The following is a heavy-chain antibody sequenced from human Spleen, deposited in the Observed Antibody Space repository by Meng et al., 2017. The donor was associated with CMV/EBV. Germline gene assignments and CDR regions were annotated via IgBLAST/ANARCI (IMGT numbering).Heavy chain of an antibody. CDR3: AWRLDY. CDR2: IYTSGST. D-gene: IGHD1-1*01. V-gene: IGHV4-4*07. J-gene: IGHJ4*02. Sequence: VHLQVSGPGLVHLSESLSLTCTVSGGSTSSYSWSWIRQPAGKGLEWIGRIYTSGSTNYTPSLKSRVTMSVDTSKNQFSLKLSSVTAADTAVYYCAWRLDYWGQGTLVTVSS. CDR1: GGSTSSYS.